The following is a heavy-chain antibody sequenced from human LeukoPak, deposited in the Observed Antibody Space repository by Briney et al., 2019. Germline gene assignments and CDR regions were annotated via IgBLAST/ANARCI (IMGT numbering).Heavy chain of an antibody. J-gene: IGHJ5*02. D-gene: IGHD6-19*01. Sequence: SVKVSCKASGYTFTSYDINWVRQATGQGLEWMGWMNPNSGNTGYAQKFQGRVTMTRNTSISTAYMELSSLRSEDTAVYYCAREQWLDRGIDPWGQGTLVTVSS. CDR3: AREQWLDRGIDP. CDR2: MNPNSGNT. CDR1: GYTFTSYD. V-gene: IGHV1-8*01.